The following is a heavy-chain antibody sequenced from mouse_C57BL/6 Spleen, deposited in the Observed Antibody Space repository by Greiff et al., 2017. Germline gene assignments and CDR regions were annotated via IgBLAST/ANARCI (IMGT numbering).Heavy chain of an antibody. CDR1: GFNIKNTY. Sequence: VQLQQSVAELVRPGASVKLSCTASGFNIKNTYMHWVKQRPEQGLEWIGRIDPANGNTKYAPKFQGKATITADTSSNTAYLQLSSLTSEDTAIYYCARAPYYYGSSYGDYCDYWGQGTTLTVSS. D-gene: IGHD1-1*01. CDR3: ARAPYYYGSSYGDYCDY. V-gene: IGHV14-3*01. J-gene: IGHJ2*01. CDR2: IDPANGNT.